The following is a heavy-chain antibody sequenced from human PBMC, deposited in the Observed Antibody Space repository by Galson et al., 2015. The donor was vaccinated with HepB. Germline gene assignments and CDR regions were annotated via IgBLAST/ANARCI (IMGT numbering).Heavy chain of an antibody. V-gene: IGHV3-7*03. J-gene: IGHJ4*02. Sequence: SLRLSCAASRLVISRSWMSWVRQAPGKGLEWVANIKQDGSEKYYVDSVKGRFSISRDNAKNSVYLQMNTLRVEDTAIYYCARVYGGRGGVFDYWGQGTLVTVSS. CDR3: ARVYGGRGGVFDY. CDR1: RLVISRSW. D-gene: IGHD2-15*01. CDR2: IKQDGSEK.